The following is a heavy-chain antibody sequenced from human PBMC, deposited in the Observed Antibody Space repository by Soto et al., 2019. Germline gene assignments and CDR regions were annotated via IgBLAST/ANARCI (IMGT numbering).Heavy chain of an antibody. Sequence: QVQLVESGGGVVQPGRSLRLSCAASGFTFSSYGMHWVRHSPGEGLEWVAIVWNDGSNKYYADSVKGRFSISRDNSKNTLYLQMNSLRAEDTAVYYCARPLVVAARGHYYYGMDVWGQGTTVTVSS. J-gene: IGHJ6*02. V-gene: IGHV3-33*01. D-gene: IGHD2-15*01. CDR2: VWNDGSNK. CDR1: GFTFSSYG. CDR3: ARPLVVAARGHYYYGMDV.